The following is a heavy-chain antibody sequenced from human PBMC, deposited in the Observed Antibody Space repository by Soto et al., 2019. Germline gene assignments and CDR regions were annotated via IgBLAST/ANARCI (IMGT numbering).Heavy chain of an antibody. CDR1: GYTFINNA. CDR3: ARDSSSGTFDN. J-gene: IGHJ4*02. CDR2: ISTENGNT. D-gene: IGHD3-22*01. Sequence: ASVKVSCKASGYTFINNAITWVRQAPGQGLEWMGWISTENGNTNYAQNLQGRVILTRDRSTNTAYMELRSLRPEDTATYYCARDSSSGTFDNWGQGALFTVSS. V-gene: IGHV1-18*04.